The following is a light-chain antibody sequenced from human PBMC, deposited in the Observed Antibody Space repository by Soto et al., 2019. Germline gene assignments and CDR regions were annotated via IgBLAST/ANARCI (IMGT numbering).Light chain of an antibody. V-gene: IGLV2-14*02. CDR1: SSDVGSYNL. CDR2: EDS. CDR3: ISYTDRQSYL. Sequence: QSALTQPASVSGSPRQSITISCTGTSSDVGSYNLVSWYQQHPGKAPKLMIYEDSERPSGVSNRFSGSKSGNTASLTISGLQAEDEADYYCISYTDRQSYLFGTGTKVTVL. J-gene: IGLJ1*01.